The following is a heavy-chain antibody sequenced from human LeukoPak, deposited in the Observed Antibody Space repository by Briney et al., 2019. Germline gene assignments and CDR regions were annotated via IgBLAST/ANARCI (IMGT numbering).Heavy chain of an antibody. J-gene: IGHJ4*02. V-gene: IGHV1-8*01. Sequence: ASVKVSCKASGYTFTSYGINWVRQAPGQGLEWMGWMNPNSGNTGYAQKFQGRVTMTRNTSISTAYMELSSLRSEDTAVYYCAREGYCSGGSCYGGFDYWGQGTLVTVSS. CDR1: GYTFTSYG. D-gene: IGHD2-15*01. CDR3: AREGYCSGGSCYGGFDY. CDR2: MNPNSGNT.